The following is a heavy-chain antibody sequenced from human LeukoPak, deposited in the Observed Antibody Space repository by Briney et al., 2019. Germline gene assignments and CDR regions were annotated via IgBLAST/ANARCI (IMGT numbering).Heavy chain of an antibody. J-gene: IGHJ5*02. V-gene: IGHV3-48*01. CDR3: AKSGMAAPNNWFDP. Sequence: PGGSLRLSCAASGFTFNSYSMNWVRQAPGKGLEWVSYITSSSSTIYYADSVKGRFTISRDNSKNTLYLQMNSLRAEDTAVYYCAKSGMAAPNNWFDPWGQGTLVTVSS. D-gene: IGHD6-13*01. CDR1: GFTFNSYS. CDR2: ITSSSSTI.